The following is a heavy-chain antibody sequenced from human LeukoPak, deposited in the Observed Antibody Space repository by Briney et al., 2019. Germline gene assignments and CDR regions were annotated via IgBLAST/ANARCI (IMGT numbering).Heavy chain of an antibody. Sequence: AGGSLRLSCAASGFPFSSYAMHWVRQAPGKGLEWVAVISYDGSNKYYADSVKGRFTISRDNSKNTLYLQMNSLRAEDTAVYYCARDPDDYWGQGTLVTVSS. J-gene: IGHJ4*02. D-gene: IGHD1-14*01. CDR2: ISYDGSNK. CDR3: ARDPDDY. CDR1: GFPFSSYA. V-gene: IGHV3-30-3*01.